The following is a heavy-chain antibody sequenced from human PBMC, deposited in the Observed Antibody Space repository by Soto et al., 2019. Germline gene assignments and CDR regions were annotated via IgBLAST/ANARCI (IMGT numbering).Heavy chain of an antibody. V-gene: IGHV4-39*01. CDR1: GGSISSSSYY. Sequence: QSQTLSLTCTVSGGSISSSSYYWGWIRQPPGKGLEWIGSIYYSGSTYYNPSLKSRVTISVDTSKNQFSLKLSSVTAADTAVYYCARQDYNLYAFDIWGQGTMVTVSS. CDR3: ARQDYNLYAFDI. CDR2: IYYSGST. J-gene: IGHJ3*02. D-gene: IGHD4-4*01.